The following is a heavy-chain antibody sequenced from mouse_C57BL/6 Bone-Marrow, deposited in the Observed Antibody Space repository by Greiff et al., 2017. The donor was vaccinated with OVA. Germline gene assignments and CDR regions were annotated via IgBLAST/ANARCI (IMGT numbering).Heavy chain of an antibody. Sequence: VQLQQSGPVLVKPGPSVKISCKASGFTFTDYYMHWVKQSHGKSLEWIGLVYPYNGGPRYTQKFKGKATLTVDPSSRPAYMELNSLTSEDSAVYYCARGLYYSNFDGYFDVWGTGTTVTVSS. CDR3: ARGLYYSNFDGYFDV. J-gene: IGHJ1*03. CDR1: GFTFTDYY. CDR2: VYPYNGGP. V-gene: IGHV1-36*01. D-gene: IGHD2-5*01.